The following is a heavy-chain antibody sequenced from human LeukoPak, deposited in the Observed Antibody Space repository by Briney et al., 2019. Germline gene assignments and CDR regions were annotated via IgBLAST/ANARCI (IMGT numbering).Heavy chain of an antibody. CDR1: GFTFSSYA. D-gene: IGHD4-17*01. J-gene: IGHJ4*02. CDR3: TTILFDYGDYFDY. CDR2: ISGSGGST. Sequence: GGSLRLSCAASGFTFSSYAMSWVRQAPGKGLEWVSGISGSGGSTYYADSVKGRFTISRDNSKNTLYLQMNSLKTEDTAVYYCTTILFDYGDYFDYWGQGTLVTVSS. V-gene: IGHV3-23*01.